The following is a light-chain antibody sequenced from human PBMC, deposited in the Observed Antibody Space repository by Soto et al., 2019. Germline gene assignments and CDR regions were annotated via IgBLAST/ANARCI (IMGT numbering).Light chain of an antibody. CDR2: DAS. V-gene: IGKV1-5*01. J-gene: IGKJ1*01. CDR1: ESIRTW. Sequence: DIQMTQSPSTLSASIGDRVTITCRASESIRTWLAWYQHKPGKAPKFLIYDASSLESGVPSRFSGSGSGTEFTLTINNLQPDDFATYFCQQYHNYPRTFGQGTKMEIK. CDR3: QQYHNYPRT.